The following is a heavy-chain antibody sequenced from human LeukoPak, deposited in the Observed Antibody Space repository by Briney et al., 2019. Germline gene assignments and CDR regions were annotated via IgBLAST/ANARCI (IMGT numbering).Heavy chain of an antibody. CDR2: FDPNTVAT. D-gene: IGHD3-10*01. CDR3: AGYTVVRGLTLSAFDI. V-gene: IGHV1-2*02. Sequence: WAKLSCTPSRDTLSGYNIDWVSEAPRQGLERRGGFDPNTVATYYAQIFQGRVTMTRDTSIDTDFLELRSLISDDTALYYCAGYTVVRGLTLSAFDIWGQGTMVTVSS. CDR1: RDTLSGYN. J-gene: IGHJ3*02.